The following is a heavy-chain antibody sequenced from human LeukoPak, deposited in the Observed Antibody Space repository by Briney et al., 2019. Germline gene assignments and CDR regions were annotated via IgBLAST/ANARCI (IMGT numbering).Heavy chain of an antibody. Sequence: SVKVSCKASGGTFSSYAISWVRQAPGQGLEWMGGIIPIFGTANYAQKFQGRVTITADESTSTAYMELSSLRSEDTAVYYCARDGTIAAAGPHFDYWGQGTLVTVSS. D-gene: IGHD6-13*01. CDR1: GGTFSSYA. J-gene: IGHJ4*02. CDR3: ARDGTIAAAGPHFDY. V-gene: IGHV1-69*13. CDR2: IIPIFGTA.